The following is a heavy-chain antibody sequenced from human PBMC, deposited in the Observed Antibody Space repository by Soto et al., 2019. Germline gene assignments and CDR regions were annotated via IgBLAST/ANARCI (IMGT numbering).Heavy chain of an antibody. Sequence: GGSLRLSCAASGFTFSSYSMNWVRQAPGKGLEWVSYISSSSTIYYADSVKGRFTISRDNAKNSLYLQMNSLRDEDTAVYYCARDPIPGFVYYYGMDVWGQGTTVTVSS. V-gene: IGHV3-48*02. J-gene: IGHJ6*02. CDR3: ARDPIPGFVYYYGMDV. D-gene: IGHD3-10*01. CDR1: GFTFSSYS. CDR2: ISSSSTI.